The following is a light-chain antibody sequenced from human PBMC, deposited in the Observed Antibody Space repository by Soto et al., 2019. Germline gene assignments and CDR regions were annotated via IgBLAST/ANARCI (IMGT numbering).Light chain of an antibody. CDR1: QSVGSN. V-gene: IGKV3-15*01. CDR3: QQYGALPYT. CDR2: GAS. J-gene: IGKJ2*01. Sequence: EIVMTQSPATLSVSPGERATLSCRASQSVGSNLAWYQQKPGQAPRLLIYGASTRATGIPARFSGSGSGTEFTLTISSLQSEDFAIYYCQQYGALPYTFGQGTKLEIK.